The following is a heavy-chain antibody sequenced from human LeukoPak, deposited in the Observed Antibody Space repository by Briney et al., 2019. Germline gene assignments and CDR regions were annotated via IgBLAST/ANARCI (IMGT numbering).Heavy chain of an antibody. D-gene: IGHD2-2*01. CDR2: IWYDGSIK. CDR3: ARAGHPSWPLTYY. CDR1: GFTFSSYG. Sequence: GGSLRLSYAASGFTFSSYGMHWVRQAPGKGLEWVAVIWYDGSIKYYADSVKGRFTISRDNSKNTLYLQMNSLRAEDTAVFYCARAGHPSWPLTYYCGQGTLVTVSS. V-gene: IGHV3-33*01. J-gene: IGHJ4*02.